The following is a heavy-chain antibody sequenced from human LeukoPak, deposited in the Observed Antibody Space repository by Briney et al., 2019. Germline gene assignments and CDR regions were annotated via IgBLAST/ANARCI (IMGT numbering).Heavy chain of an antibody. D-gene: IGHD3-22*01. CDR1: GYTFTSYD. Sequence: GASVKVSCKASGYTFTSYDISWVRQAPGQGLEWMGWISAYNGNTNYAQKLQGRVTMTTDTSTSTAYMELRSLRSDDTAVYYCARGSGHYYDSSGFYWGQGTLVTVSS. CDR2: ISAYNGNT. V-gene: IGHV1-18*01. J-gene: IGHJ4*02. CDR3: ARGSGHYYDSSGFY.